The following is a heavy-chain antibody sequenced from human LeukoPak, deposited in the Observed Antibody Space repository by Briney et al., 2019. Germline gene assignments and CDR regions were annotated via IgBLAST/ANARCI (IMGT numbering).Heavy chain of an antibody. D-gene: IGHD1-26*01. Sequence: ASVKVSCKASGYTFTTYKMHWVRQAPGQGLEWVGIINPSDGNTRNAQKFQGRVTMTRDTSTSTVYMELSSLRSGDTAVYYCAKDGGSYSADYWGQGTLVTVSS. J-gene: IGHJ4*02. CDR1: GYTFTTYK. V-gene: IGHV1-46*01. CDR3: AKDGGSYSADY. CDR2: INPSDGNT.